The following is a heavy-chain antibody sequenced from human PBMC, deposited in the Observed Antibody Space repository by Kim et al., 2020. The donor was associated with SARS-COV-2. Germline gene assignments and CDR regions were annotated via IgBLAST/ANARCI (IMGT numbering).Heavy chain of an antibody. D-gene: IGHD6-19*01. Sequence: RPPPGKGLEWIGHISYSGSTNYNPSLKSRVTISLHTSKNQFSLNLSSVTAADTAMYYCARDYSTGYFDYWGQGTLVTVSS. CDR2: ISYSGST. CDR3: ARDYSTGYFDY. J-gene: IGHJ4*02. V-gene: IGHV4-59*01.